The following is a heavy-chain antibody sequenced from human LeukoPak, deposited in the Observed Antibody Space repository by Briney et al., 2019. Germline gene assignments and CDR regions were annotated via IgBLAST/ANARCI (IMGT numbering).Heavy chain of an antibody. J-gene: IGHJ4*02. CDR1: GFTFSNYW. V-gene: IGHV3-7*01. D-gene: IGHD3-10*01. Sequence: GWSLRLSCAASGFTFSNYWMSRVRQAPGRGLEWVANIKQDGSEKNYVDSVKGRFTISRDNAKNSLYLQMNSLRAEDTAVYYCARDHYGSGNYYSYFDYWGQGTLVTVSS. CDR3: ARDHYGSGNYYSYFDY. CDR2: IKQDGSEK.